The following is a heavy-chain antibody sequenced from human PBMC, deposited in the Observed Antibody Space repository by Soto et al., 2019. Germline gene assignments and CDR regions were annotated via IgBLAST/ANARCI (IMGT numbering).Heavy chain of an antibody. CDR2: IWYDGSNK. CDR3: ARDTSNYYDSSGYYPRFDY. CDR1: GFTFSSYG. V-gene: IGHV3-33*01. Sequence: GGSLRLSCAASGFTFSSYGMHWVRQAPGKGLEWVAVIWYDGSNKYYADSVKGRFTISRDNSKNTLYLQMNSLRAEDTAVYYCARDTSNYYDSSGYYPRFDYWGQGTLVTVSS. D-gene: IGHD3-22*01. J-gene: IGHJ4*02.